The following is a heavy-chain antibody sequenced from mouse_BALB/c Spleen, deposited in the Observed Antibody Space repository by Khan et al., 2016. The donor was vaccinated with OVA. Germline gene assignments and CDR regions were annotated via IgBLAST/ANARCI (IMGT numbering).Heavy chain of an antibody. J-gene: IGHJ4*01. CDR1: GFSLTNYG. CDR3: ARQPFYHYNIMDY. D-gene: IGHD2-3*01. V-gene: IGHV2-6-1*01. Sequence: VKLEESGPGLVAPSQSLSITCTISGFSLTNYGVHWIRQPPGKGLEWLVVIWSDGSTTYNSALKSRLTLSKDNSKSPIFLKMNRLQTDDTAMYFCARQPFYHYNIMDYWGQGTSVTVSS. CDR2: IWSDGST.